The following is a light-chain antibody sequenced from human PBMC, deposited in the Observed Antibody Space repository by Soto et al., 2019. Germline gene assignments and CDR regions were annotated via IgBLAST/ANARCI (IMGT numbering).Light chain of an antibody. CDR1: SSDVGAYNY. V-gene: IGLV2-11*01. CDR3: CSFTSSNTYV. CDR2: DVI. Sequence: QSALTQPRSVSGSPGQSVIISCTGTSSDVGAYNYVSWYQQHPAKAPKLMIYDVIKRPSGVPDRFSGSKSGNTASLTISGLQAEDEADYYCCSFTSSNTYVFGTGTKLTVL. J-gene: IGLJ1*01.